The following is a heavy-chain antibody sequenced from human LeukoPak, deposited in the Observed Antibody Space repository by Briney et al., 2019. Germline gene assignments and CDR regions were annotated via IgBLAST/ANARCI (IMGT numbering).Heavy chain of an antibody. CDR1: GGSFSGYY. D-gene: IGHD3-22*01. J-gene: IGHJ3*02. CDR3: ARATYYYDSSGYYVGAFDI. CDR2: INHSGST. V-gene: IGHV4-34*01. Sequence: PSETLSLTCAVYGGSFSGYYWSWIRQPPGKGLEWIGEINHSGSTNYNPSLKSRVTISVDTSKNQFSLKLSSVTAADTDVYYCARATYYYDSSGYYVGAFDIWGQGTMVTVSS.